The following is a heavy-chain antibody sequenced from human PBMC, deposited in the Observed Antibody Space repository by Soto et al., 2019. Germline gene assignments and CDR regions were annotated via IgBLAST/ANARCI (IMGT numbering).Heavy chain of an antibody. CDR1: GFTFSSYA. D-gene: IGHD3-10*01. CDR3: AKDRRALLWFGRLYYFDY. Sequence: EVQLLESGGGLVQPGGSLRLSCAASGFTFSSYAMSWVRQAPGKGLEWVSAISGSGGSTYYADSVKGRFTISRDNSKNTLYLQMSSLRAEDTAVYYCAKDRRALLWFGRLYYFDYWGQGTLVTVSS. V-gene: IGHV3-23*01. CDR2: ISGSGGST. J-gene: IGHJ4*02.